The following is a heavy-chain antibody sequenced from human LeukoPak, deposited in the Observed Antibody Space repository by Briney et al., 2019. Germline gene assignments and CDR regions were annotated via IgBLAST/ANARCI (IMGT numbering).Heavy chain of an antibody. CDR3: ARGSVSSNYYYYGMDV. D-gene: IGHD6-13*01. Sequence: GGSLRLSCAASGFTFSSYGMHWVRQAPGKGLEWLAVIWYDGSNKYYADSVKGRFTISRDNSKNTLYLQMNSLRAEDTAVYYCARGSVSSNYYYYGMDVWGQGTTVTVSS. V-gene: IGHV3-33*01. CDR2: IWYDGSNK. CDR1: GFTFSSYG. J-gene: IGHJ6*02.